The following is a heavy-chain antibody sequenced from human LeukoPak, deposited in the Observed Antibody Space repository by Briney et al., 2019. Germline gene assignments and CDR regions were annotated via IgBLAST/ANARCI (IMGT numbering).Heavy chain of an antibody. CDR2: ISDSGGST. V-gene: IGHV3-23*01. D-gene: IGHD1-1*01. CDR3: ATRDNKHLHYFDH. CDR1: GFTFSSYA. J-gene: IGHJ4*02. Sequence: PGGSLRLSCAASGFTFSSYAMSWVRQAPGKGLEWVSVISDSGGSTNYADSVKGRFTISRDNSKNTLYLQMNSLRAEDTAVYYCATRDNKHLHYFDHWGQGTLVTVSS.